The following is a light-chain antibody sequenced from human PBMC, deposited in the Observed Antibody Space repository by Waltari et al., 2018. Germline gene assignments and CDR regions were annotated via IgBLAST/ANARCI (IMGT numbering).Light chain of an antibody. J-gene: IGLJ2*01. CDR3: SSYTSSSTLT. CDR2: DVS. Sequence: QSALTQPASVSGSPGQSITLSCTGTSSDVCGYNYVSWYQQHPGKAPKLMIYDVSNRPSGVSNRFSGSKSGNTASLTISGLQAEDEADYYCSSYTSSSTLTFGGGTKLTVL. V-gene: IGLV2-14*03. CDR1: SSDVCGYNY.